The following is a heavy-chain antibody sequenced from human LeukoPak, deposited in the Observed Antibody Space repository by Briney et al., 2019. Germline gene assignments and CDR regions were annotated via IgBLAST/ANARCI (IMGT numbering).Heavy chain of an antibody. J-gene: IGHJ4*02. Sequence: SQTLSLTCTVSGGSISSFFWSWIRQPPGKGLEWIGSMHYSGDTKYNPSLKSRVSLSIDTSKQQFSLRLSFVTAADTAVYYCARDLELERNRWNYFESWGQGTLVTVSS. D-gene: IGHD1-1*01. V-gene: IGHV4-59*01. CDR1: GGSISSFF. CDR2: MHYSGDT. CDR3: ARDLELERNRWNYFES.